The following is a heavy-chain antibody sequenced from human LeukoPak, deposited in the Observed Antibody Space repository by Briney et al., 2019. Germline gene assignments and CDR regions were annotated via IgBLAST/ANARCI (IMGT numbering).Heavy chain of an antibody. J-gene: IGHJ4*02. CDR2: IYHSGST. Sequence: KTSQTLSLTCAVSGGSISSGGYSWSWIRQPPGKGLEWIGYIYHSGSTYYNPSLKSRVTISVDRSKNRFSLKLSSVTAADTAVYYCARDGGTQHYWGQGTLVTVSS. CDR1: GGSISSGGYS. D-gene: IGHD3-16*01. CDR3: ARDGGTQHY. V-gene: IGHV4-30-2*01.